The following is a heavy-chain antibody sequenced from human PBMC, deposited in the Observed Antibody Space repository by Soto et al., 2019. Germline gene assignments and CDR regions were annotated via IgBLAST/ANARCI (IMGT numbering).Heavy chain of an antibody. CDR3: ARDFRFGDYYGMDV. J-gene: IGHJ6*02. V-gene: IGHV4-31*03. D-gene: IGHD3-10*01. CDR2: IYYIGNT. Sequence: QVQLQESGPGLVKPSQTLSLTCTVSGGSISSGCYYWSWIRQHPGKGLEWIGYIYYIGNTYYNPSLKSRVPISIDTSKNPFSLKLSSVTAADTAVYYCARDFRFGDYYGMDVWGQGTTVTVSS. CDR1: GGSISSGCYY.